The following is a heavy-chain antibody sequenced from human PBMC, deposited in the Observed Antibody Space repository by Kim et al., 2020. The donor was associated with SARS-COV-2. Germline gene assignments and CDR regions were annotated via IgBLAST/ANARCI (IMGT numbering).Heavy chain of an antibody. CDR2: INAGNGNT. CDR3: ARGIVGATPFDY. V-gene: IGHV1-3*01. Sequence: ASVKVSCKASGYTFTSYAMHWVRQAPGQRLEWMGWINAGNGNTKYSQKFQGRVTITRDTSASTAYMELSSLRSEDTAVYYCARGIVGATPFDYWGQGTLVTVSS. D-gene: IGHD1-26*01. CDR1: GYTFTSYA. J-gene: IGHJ4*02.